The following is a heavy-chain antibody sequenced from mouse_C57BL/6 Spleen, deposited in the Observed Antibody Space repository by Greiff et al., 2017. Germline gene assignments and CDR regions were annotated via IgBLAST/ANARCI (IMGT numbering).Heavy chain of an antibody. Sequence: EVHLVESGGGLVQPGGSLRLSCAASGFTFTGYYMSWVRQHPGKGLELLGFIRNKANGYTTEYSASVKGRFTISRDNSQSILYLPMNALRAEDSATYYCSRSPFYDGYYDYAMDYWGQGTSVTVSS. CDR3: SRSPFYDGYYDYAMDY. V-gene: IGHV7-3*01. CDR1: GFTFTGYY. CDR2: IRNKANGYTT. D-gene: IGHD2-3*01. J-gene: IGHJ4*01.